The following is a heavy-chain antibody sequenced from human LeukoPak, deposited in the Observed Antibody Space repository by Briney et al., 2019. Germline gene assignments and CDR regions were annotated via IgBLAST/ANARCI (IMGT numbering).Heavy chain of an antibody. CDR3: TALDFWSGYSVDY. D-gene: IGHD3-3*01. CDR1: GYSISSGYY. Sequence: KPSETLSLTCAVSGYSISSGYYWGRIRQPPGKGLEWIGSIYHSGSTYYNPSLKSRVTISVDTSKNQFSLKLSSVTAADTAVYYCTALDFWSGYSVDYWGQGTLVTVSS. CDR2: IYHSGST. J-gene: IGHJ4*02. V-gene: IGHV4-38-2*01.